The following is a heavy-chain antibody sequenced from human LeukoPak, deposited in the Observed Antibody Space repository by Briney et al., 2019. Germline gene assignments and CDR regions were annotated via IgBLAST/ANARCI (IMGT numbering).Heavy chain of an antibody. V-gene: IGHV4-61*02. D-gene: IGHD3-22*01. CDR3: ARDGSGYYDTSGYRN. Sequence: SSETLSLTCTVPGGSISSGSYYWSWIRQPAGKGLEWIGRIYTSGSTNYNPSLKSRVTISVDTSKNQFSLKLSSVTAADTAVYYCARDGSGYYDTSGYRNWGQGTLVTVSS. CDR2: IYTSGST. J-gene: IGHJ4*02. CDR1: GGSISSGSYY.